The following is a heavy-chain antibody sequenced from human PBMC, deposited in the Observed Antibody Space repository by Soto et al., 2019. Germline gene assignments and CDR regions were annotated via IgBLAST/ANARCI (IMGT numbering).Heavy chain of an antibody. Sequence: QVQLVESGGGVVQPGRSLRLSCAASGFTFSSYGMHWVRQAPGKGLEWVAVIWYDGSNKYYADSVKGRFTISRDNSKNTLYLQMNSLRAEDTAVYSCATTHRTDPPIMWGQGTLVTVSS. CDR3: ATTHRTDPPIM. J-gene: IGHJ4*02. D-gene: IGHD3-16*01. V-gene: IGHV3-33*01. CDR1: GFTFSSYG. CDR2: IWYDGSNK.